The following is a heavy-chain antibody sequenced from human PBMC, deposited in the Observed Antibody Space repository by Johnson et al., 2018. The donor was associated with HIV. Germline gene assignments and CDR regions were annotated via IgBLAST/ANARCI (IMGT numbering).Heavy chain of an antibody. CDR2: INWNGGST. D-gene: IGHD3-10*01. CDR1: GFTFEDYG. Sequence: VQLVESGGGAVRPGGSLRLSCVVSGFTFEDYGMSWVRQAPGKGLEWVSAINWNGGSTGYADSVKGRFTISRDNAKNTLYLQMNSLRAEDTAVYYCASFWATGAFDIWGQGTMVTVSS. V-gene: IGHV3-20*04. CDR3: ASFWATGAFDI. J-gene: IGHJ3*02.